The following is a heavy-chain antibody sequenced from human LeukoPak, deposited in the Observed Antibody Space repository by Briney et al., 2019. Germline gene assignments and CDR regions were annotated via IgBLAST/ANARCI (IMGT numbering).Heavy chain of an antibody. CDR1: GGSFSGYY. V-gene: IGHV4-34*01. D-gene: IGHD6-19*01. J-gene: IGHJ4*02. Sequence: TSETLSLTCAVYGGSFSGYYWSWIRQPPGKGLEWIGEINHSGSTNYNPPLKSRVTISVDTSKNQFSLKLSSVTAADTAVYYCARGSGWHRLDYWAREPWSPSPQ. CDR3: ARGSGWHRLDY. CDR2: INHSGST.